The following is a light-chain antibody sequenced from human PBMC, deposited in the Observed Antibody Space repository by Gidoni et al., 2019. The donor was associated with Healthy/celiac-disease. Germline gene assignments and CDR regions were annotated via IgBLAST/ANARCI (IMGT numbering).Light chain of an antibody. CDR3: AVWDDSLSGVV. V-gene: IGLV1-47*01. CDR2: RNN. CDR1: SSNIGSNY. Sequence: QSVLTQPPSASRTPGQRGTISCSGSSSNIGSNYVYWYQQLPGTAPKLLIYRNNQRPSGVPDRFSGSKSGTSASLAISGLRSEDEADYYCAVWDDSLSGVVFGGGTKLTVL. J-gene: IGLJ2*01.